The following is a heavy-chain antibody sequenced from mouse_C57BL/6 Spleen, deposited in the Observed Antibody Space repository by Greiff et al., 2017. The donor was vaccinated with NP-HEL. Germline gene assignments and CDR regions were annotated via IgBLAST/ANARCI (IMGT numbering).Heavy chain of an antibody. CDR1: GYSITSGYD. CDR3: ARGAQATFAY. J-gene: IGHJ3*01. Sequence: EVKLQESGPGMVKPSQSLSLTCTVTGYSITSGYDWHWIRHFPGNKLEWMGYISYSGSTNYNPSLKSRISITHDTSKNHFFLKLNSVTTEDTATYYCARGAQATFAYWGQGTLVTVSA. D-gene: IGHD3-2*02. CDR2: ISYSGST. V-gene: IGHV3-1*01.